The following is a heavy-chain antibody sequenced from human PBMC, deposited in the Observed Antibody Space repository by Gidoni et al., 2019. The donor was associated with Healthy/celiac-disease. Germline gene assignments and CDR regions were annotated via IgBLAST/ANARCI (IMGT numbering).Heavy chain of an antibody. D-gene: IGHD3-10*01. Sequence: EVQLVESGGGLVQPGGSLRLSCAASGFTFSSYSMNWVRQAPGKGLEWISYISSSSSTIYYADSVKGRFTISRDNAKNSLYLRMNSLRAEDTAVYYCARDAYYGSGSFGVDYWGQGTLVTVSS. CDR3: ARDAYYGSGSFGVDY. V-gene: IGHV3-48*04. CDR2: ISSSSSTI. J-gene: IGHJ4*02. CDR1: GFTFSSYS.